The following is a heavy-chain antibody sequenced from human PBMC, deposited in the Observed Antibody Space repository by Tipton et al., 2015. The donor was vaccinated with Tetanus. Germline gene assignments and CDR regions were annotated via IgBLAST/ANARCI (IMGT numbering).Heavy chain of an antibody. J-gene: IGHJ6*02. Sequence: QLVQSGAEVKKPGESLKISCKGSGYRFTDYWIGWVRQMPGKGLEWMGIIYPGDSDTRYSPSFQGQVTISVDKSINTACLQWSSLKASGTAMYYWARLDFKWFFGYYYGVGVWGQGTTVTVSS. CDR2: IYPGDSDT. V-gene: IGHV5-51*01. D-gene: IGHD3-9*01. CDR1: GYRFTDYW. CDR3: ARLDFKWFFGYYYGVGV.